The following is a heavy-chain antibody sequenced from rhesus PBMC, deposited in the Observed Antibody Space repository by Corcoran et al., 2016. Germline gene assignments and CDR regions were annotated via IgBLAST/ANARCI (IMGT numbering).Heavy chain of an antibody. V-gene: IGHV3-78*01. CDR1: GFTFDDYA. Sequence: EVQLVESGGGVVQPGGSLRLSCAASGFTFDDYAVGWVRQAPGKGLEWVSDISWNSGSTGYADSVNGRFTISRDNAKNSLYLQMNRLIAEDTALYYCARESCSGIYCYAGTFDYWGQGVLVTVSS. CDR2: ISWNSGST. J-gene: IGHJ4*01. D-gene: IGHD2-27*01. CDR3: ARESCSGIYCYAGTFDY.